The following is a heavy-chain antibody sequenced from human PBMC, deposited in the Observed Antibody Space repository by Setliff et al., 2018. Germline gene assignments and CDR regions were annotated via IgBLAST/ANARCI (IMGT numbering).Heavy chain of an antibody. CDR1: GFTFSTYR. V-gene: IGHV3-33*08. Sequence: GGSLRLSCAASGFTFSTYRVHWVRQAPGKGLEWVAVIWDDGVKKYHADSVKGRFTISRDNSKNTLYLQMNSLRPEDTAVYYCARTCSGSGCYAGLESWGQGTPVTVSS. J-gene: IGHJ4*02. CDR3: ARTCSGSGCYAGLES. D-gene: IGHD2-15*01. CDR2: IWDDGVKK.